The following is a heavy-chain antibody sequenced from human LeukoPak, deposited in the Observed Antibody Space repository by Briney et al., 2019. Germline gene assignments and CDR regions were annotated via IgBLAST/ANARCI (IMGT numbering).Heavy chain of an antibody. CDR1: GGSIRSGDYY. Sequence: PSETLSLTCTVSGGSIRSGDYYWSWIRQPPGKGLEWIGYIYYSGSTYYHPSLKSRVTISVDTSKNQFSLKLSSVTAADTAVYYCAREYYDYVWGSYGIDYWGQGTLVTVSS. CDR2: IYYSGST. D-gene: IGHD3-16*01. J-gene: IGHJ4*02. CDR3: AREYYDYVWGSYGIDY. V-gene: IGHV4-30-4*01.